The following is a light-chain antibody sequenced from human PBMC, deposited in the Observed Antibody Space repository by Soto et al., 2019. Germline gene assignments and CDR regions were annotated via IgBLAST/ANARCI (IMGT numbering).Light chain of an antibody. J-gene: IGKJ2*01. CDR2: AAS. Sequence: DIQLTQSPSFLSASVGDRVTITCRARQGISSFLAWYQQKPGKAPKLLIYAASTFQSGVPSRFSGSGSGTEFTLTISSLQPEDFATYYCQQLNSYPYTFGQGTNLEIK. CDR3: QQLNSYPYT. V-gene: IGKV1-9*01. CDR1: QGISSF.